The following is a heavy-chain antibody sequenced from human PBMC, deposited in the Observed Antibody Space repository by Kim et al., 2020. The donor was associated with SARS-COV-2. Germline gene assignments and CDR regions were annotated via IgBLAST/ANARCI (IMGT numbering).Heavy chain of an antibody. Sequence: ASVKVSCKASGYIFSSYYMHWVRQAPGQGLEWMEIISPSGDITIYAQKFQGRLTMTRDTSTSTLYMELSSLRSEDTAVYYCAREQTRGFFNYWGQGTLVTVSS. D-gene: IGHD3-3*01. CDR1: GYIFSSYY. V-gene: IGHV1-46*01. J-gene: IGHJ4*02. CDR2: ISPSGDIT. CDR3: AREQTRGFFNY.